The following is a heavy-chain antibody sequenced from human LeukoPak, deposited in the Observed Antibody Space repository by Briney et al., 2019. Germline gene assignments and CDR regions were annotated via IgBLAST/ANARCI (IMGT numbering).Heavy chain of an antibody. CDR3: ARDGGYSYGLNWFDP. J-gene: IGHJ5*02. Sequence: SETLSLTCTVSSGSISTSNYYWGWVRQPPGKALEWIGNIFYSGSTYYSPSLKSRVTISLDTSRNQFSLELSSVTAADTAVYYCARDGGYSYGLNWFDPWGQGTLVTVSS. CDR2: IFYSGST. CDR1: SGSISTSNYY. D-gene: IGHD5-18*01. V-gene: IGHV4-39*07.